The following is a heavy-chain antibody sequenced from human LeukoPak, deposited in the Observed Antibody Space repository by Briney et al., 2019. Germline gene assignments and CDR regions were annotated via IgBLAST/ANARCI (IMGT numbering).Heavy chain of an antibody. CDR1: GGSISTYY. D-gene: IGHD2-15*01. V-gene: IGHV4-59*01. J-gene: IGHJ4*02. Sequence: PSETLSLTCTVSGGSISTYYWSWIRQPPGKGLEWIGYIYYSGSTNYNTSLKSRVTMLVDTSKNQFSLKLSSVTAADTAVYYCARSSHCSGGSCYSLTGVGYWGQGTLVTVSS. CDR2: IYYSGST. CDR3: ARSSHCSGGSCYSLTGVGY.